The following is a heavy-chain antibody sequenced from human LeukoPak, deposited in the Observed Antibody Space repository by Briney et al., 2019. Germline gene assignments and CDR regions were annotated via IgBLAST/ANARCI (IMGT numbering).Heavy chain of an antibody. J-gene: IGHJ6*03. Sequence: TPSETLSLTCAVYGGSYSGYYWSWIRQHPGKGLEWIGEINHSGSTNYNPSLKSRVTISVDTSKNQFSLKLSSVTAADTAVYYCARGGGYYYMDVWGKGTTVTISS. CDR1: GGSYSGYY. CDR3: ARGGGYYYMDV. CDR2: INHSGST. D-gene: IGHD3-16*01. V-gene: IGHV4-34*01.